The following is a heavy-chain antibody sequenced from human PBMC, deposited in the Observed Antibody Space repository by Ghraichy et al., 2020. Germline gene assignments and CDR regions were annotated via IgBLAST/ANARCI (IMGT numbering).Heavy chain of an antibody. V-gene: IGHV3-23*01. Sequence: GGSLRLSCAASGFTFSSYAMSWVRQAPGKGLEWVSAISGSGGSTYYADSVKGRFTISRDNSKNTLYLQMNSLRAEDTAVYYCAKDGPGSSSSWRVYYFDYWGQGTLVTVSS. D-gene: IGHD6-13*01. J-gene: IGHJ4*02. CDR3: AKDGPGSSSSWRVYYFDY. CDR2: ISGSGGST. CDR1: GFTFSSYA.